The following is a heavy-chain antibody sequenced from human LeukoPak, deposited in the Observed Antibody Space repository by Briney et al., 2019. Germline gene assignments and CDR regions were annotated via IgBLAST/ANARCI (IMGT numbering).Heavy chain of an antibody. D-gene: IGHD2-2*01. V-gene: IGHV3-23*01. CDR1: GLTFSDYH. CDR3: AKDLIGSRGVDWFDP. Sequence: GGSLRLSCAASGLTFSDYHMSWVRQAPGKGLEWVSAISGSGGSTYYADSVKGRFTISRDNSKNTLYLQMNSLRAEDTAVYYCAKDLIGSRGVDWFDPWGQGTLVTVSS. J-gene: IGHJ5*02. CDR2: ISGSGGST.